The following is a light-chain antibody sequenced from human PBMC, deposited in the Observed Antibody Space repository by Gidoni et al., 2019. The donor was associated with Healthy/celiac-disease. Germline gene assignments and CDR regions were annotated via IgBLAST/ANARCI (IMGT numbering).Light chain of an antibody. CDR3: QQYGSSPPIT. V-gene: IGKV3-20*01. J-gene: IGKJ5*01. CDR2: GAS. CDR1: QSVSSSY. Sequence: IVLTQSPGTLSLSPGEVATLSCRASQSVSSSYLAWYQQKPGQAPRLLIYGASSRDTGIPDRFSGSGSGTDFTLTISRLEPEDFAVYYCQQYGSSPPITFGQGTRLEIK.